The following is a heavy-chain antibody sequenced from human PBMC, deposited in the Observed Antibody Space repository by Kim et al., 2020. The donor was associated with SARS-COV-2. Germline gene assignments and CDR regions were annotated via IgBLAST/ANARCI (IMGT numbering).Heavy chain of an antibody. J-gene: IGHJ4*02. V-gene: IGHV3-48*03. D-gene: IGHD2-21*01. CDR3: ARALLSNSWDFDY. Sequence: DSVQGRFTIARDNAKTSLYRQLTSLRAEDTAVYYCARALLSNSWDFDYWGQGTLVTVSS.